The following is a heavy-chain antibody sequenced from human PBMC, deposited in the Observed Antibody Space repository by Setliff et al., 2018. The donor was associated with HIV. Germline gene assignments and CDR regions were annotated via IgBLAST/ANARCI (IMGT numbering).Heavy chain of an antibody. J-gene: IGHJ6*03. D-gene: IGHD1-26*01. CDR3: ARGIGPLPNWENFYYSMDV. CDR2: IYYSGST. Sequence: PSETLSLTCTVSGGSISSSSYYWGWIRQPPGKGLEWIGSIYYSGSTYSNPSLKSRVTISADTSKNQISLKLNSVTAAGTAVYYCARGIGPLPNWENFYYSMDVWGKGTTVTVSS. V-gene: IGHV4-39*01. CDR1: GGSISSSSYY.